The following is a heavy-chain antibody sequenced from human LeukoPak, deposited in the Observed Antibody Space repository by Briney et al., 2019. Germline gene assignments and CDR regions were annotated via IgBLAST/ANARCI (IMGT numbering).Heavy chain of an antibody. CDR1: GGSISSYY. D-gene: IGHD6-6*01. J-gene: IGHJ4*02. CDR2: IYIGGST. V-gene: IGHV4-4*09. Sequence: SETLSLTCTVSGGSISSYYWSWIRQPPGKGLEWIGYIYIGGSTNYNPSLKSRVTISVDTSKNQFSLKLSSVTAADTAVYYCARHGAGRLSSSSVDYWGQGTLVTVSS. CDR3: ARHGAGRLSSSSVDY.